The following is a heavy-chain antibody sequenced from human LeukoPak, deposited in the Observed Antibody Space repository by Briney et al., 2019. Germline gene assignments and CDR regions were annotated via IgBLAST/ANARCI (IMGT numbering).Heavy chain of an antibody. Sequence: GGSLRLSCAASGFTFSSYGMHWARQAPGKGLEWVAFIRYDGSNKYYADSVKGRFTISRDNSKNTLYLQMNSLRAEDTAVYYCAKDLRLGIVVVVAAPPDYWGQGTLVTVSS. CDR1: GFTFSSYG. V-gene: IGHV3-30*02. D-gene: IGHD2-15*01. CDR2: IRYDGSNK. CDR3: AKDLRLGIVVVVAAPPDY. J-gene: IGHJ4*02.